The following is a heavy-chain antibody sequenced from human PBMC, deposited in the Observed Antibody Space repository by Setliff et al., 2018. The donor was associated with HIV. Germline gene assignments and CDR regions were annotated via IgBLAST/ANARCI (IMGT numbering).Heavy chain of an antibody. CDR3: ARHVDGGLWNAYYYYGLDV. D-gene: IGHD3-3*01. V-gene: IGHV4-61*02. CDR1: GGSISSGNYY. Sequence: SETLSLTCTVSGGSISSGNYYWSWIRQPAGKGLEWIGRIYTSGSTNYNPSPKSRVTILIDTSTNQFSLKLSSVTASDTAVYYCARHVDGGLWNAYYYYGLDVWGQGTAVTVSS. CDR2: IYTSGST. J-gene: IGHJ6*02.